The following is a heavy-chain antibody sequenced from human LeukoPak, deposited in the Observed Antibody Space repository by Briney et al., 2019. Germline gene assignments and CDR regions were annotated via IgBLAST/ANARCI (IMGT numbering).Heavy chain of an antibody. CDR3: TTRSTVSDFDY. J-gene: IGHJ4*02. CDR2: IGTAGDT. Sequence: PGGSLRLSCAASGFTFSSYDMHWVRQATGKGLEWVSAIGTAGDTYYPGSVKGRFTISRENAKNSLYLQMNSLKTEDTAVYYCTTRSTVSDFDYWGQGTLVTVSS. CDR1: GFTFSSYD. V-gene: IGHV3-13*01. D-gene: IGHD4-17*01.